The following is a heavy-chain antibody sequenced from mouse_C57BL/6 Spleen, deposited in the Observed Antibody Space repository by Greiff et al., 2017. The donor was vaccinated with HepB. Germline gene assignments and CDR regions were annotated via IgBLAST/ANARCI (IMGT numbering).Heavy chain of an antibody. Sequence: VQLQQPGAELVKPGASVKLSCKASGYTFTSYWMHWVKQRPGQGLEWIGMIHPNSGSTNYNEKFKSKATLTVDKSSSTAYMQLSSLTSEDSAVYYCARRGFYYDYDYAMDYWGQGTSVTVSS. J-gene: IGHJ4*01. CDR1: GYTFTSYW. CDR2: IHPNSGST. V-gene: IGHV1-64*01. CDR3: ARRGFYYDYDYAMDY. D-gene: IGHD2-4*01.